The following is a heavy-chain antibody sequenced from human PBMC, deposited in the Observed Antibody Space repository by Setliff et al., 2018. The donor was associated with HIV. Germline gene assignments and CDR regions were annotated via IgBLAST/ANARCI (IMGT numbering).Heavy chain of an antibody. CDR1: GGSISSYY. D-gene: IGHD3-3*01. CDR3: ARDYLYYNLYNGSPVYGMDV. V-gene: IGHV4-59*04. J-gene: IGHJ6*02. CDR2: IYYSGST. Sequence: PSETLSLTCTVSGGSISSYYWSWIRQPPGKGLEWIGNIYYSGSTYYNPSLKSRVTISVDTSKNQFSLKLSSVTAADTAVYYCARDYLYYNLYNGSPVYGMDVWGQGTTVTVSS.